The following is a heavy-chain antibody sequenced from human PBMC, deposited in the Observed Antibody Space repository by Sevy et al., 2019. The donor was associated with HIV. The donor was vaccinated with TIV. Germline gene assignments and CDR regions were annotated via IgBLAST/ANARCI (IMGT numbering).Heavy chain of an antibody. CDR2: FDPEEGET. CDR3: ATTKDYYESSGSPFDD. Sequence: ASVKVSCKVSGKKVTQLAMHWVRQAPGKGREWMATFDPEEGETFYAQNFQGRVTMTEDTSRDTAYMELSSLRSEDAAVYYRATTKDYYESSGSPFDDWGQGTLVTVSS. V-gene: IGHV1-24*01. J-gene: IGHJ4*02. D-gene: IGHD3-22*01. CDR1: GKKVTQLA.